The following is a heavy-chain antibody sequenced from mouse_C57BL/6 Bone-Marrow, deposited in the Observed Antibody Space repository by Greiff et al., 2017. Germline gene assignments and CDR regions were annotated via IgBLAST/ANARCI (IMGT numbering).Heavy chain of an antibody. CDR3: ARSTDYYYAMDY. CDR1: GYTFTGYW. J-gene: IGHJ4*01. CDR2: LLPGSGST. Sequence: QVQLQQSGAELMKPGASVKLSCKATGYTFTGYWIEWVKQRPGPGLEWIGELLPGSGSTNYNEQFKGKATFTADTSSNTDYMQLSSLTTEDSAVYYCARSTDYYYAMDYWGQGTSVTVSS. V-gene: IGHV1-9*01.